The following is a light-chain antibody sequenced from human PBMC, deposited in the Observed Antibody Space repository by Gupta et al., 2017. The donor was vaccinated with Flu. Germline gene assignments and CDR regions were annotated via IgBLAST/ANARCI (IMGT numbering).Light chain of an antibody. Sequence: QSPLTQPASVSGSPGQSITISCTGTSSDVGKYKFVSWYQQHAGKVPKLIISEGTKRPAGVSDRFSGSKSGNTASLTISGLQAEDEADYYCLSYVGDSSWMFGGGTKVTVL. CDR1: SSDVGKYKF. CDR2: EGT. V-gene: IGLV2-23*01. J-gene: IGLJ3*02. CDR3: LSYVGDSSWM.